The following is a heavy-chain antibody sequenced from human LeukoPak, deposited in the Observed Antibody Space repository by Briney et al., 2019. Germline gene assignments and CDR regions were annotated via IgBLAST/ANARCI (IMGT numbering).Heavy chain of an antibody. D-gene: IGHD6-6*01. CDR3: ARSRSSSSIDY. V-gene: IGHV3-30*03. J-gene: IGHJ4*02. CDR1: GFTFSSYG. Sequence: PGRSLRLSCAASGFTFSSYGMHWVRQAPGKGLEWVAVISYDGSNKYYADSVKGRFTISRDNSKNTLYLQMNSLRAEDTAVYYCARSRSSSSIDYWGQGTLVTVSS. CDR2: ISYDGSNK.